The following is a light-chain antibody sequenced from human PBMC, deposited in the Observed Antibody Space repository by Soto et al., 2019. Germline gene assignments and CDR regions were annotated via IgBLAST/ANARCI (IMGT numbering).Light chain of an antibody. J-gene: IGLJ2*01. Sequence: QSALTQPPSASGSPGQSVTISCTGTSSDVGGYNYVSWHQQHPGKAPKVIITEVSNRPSGVSNRFSGSKSGNTASLTISGLQAEDEADYYCSSYVNYNTFVVFGGGTQLTVL. V-gene: IGLV2-8*01. CDR2: EVS. CDR3: SSYVNYNTFVV. CDR1: SSDVGGYNY.